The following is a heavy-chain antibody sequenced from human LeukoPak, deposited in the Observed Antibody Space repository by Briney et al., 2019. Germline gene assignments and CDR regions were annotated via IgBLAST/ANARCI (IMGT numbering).Heavy chain of an antibody. V-gene: IGHV3-48*01. CDR1: GFTFSDYT. CDR2: ISSSSNTI. D-gene: IGHD3-3*01. J-gene: IGHJ6*03. CDR3: ASQPSGSGYFGRWDYYYYYMDV. Sequence: PGGSLRLSCAASGFTFSDYTMTWVRQAPGKGLECISYISSSSNTIYYADSVEGRFTISRDNAKNSVFLQMNSLGAEDTAVYYCASQPSGSGYFGRWDYYYYYMDVWGKGTTVTVSS.